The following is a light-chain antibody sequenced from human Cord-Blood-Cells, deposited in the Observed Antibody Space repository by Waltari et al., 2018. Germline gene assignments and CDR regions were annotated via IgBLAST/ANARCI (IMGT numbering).Light chain of an antibody. CDR3: QQYYSTPYT. J-gene: IGKJ2*01. CDR1: QSVLYSSNNKNY. V-gene: IGKV4-1*01. CDR2: WAA. Sequence: DIVMTQSPDPLAVSLDERATINCKPSQSVLYSSNNKNYLAWYQQNPGHPPKLLIYWAATRESGVPDRFSGSGSGTDFTLTISSLQAEDVAVYYCQQYYSTPYTFGQGTKLEIK.